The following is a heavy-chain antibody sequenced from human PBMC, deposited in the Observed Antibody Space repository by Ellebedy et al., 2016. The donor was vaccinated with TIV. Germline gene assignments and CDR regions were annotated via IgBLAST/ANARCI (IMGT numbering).Heavy chain of an antibody. Sequence: GGSLRLXXAASGFSFRSHAMRWVRQAPGKGLEWVSAISGSSLSISYAPPVKGRFTTSRDNSKSTLYLHMSNLGAEDTAVYYCAKNLSTGSSFYFDHWGHGTLVTVSS. CDR1: GFSFRSHA. CDR2: ISGSSLSI. V-gene: IGHV3-23*01. J-gene: IGHJ4*01. D-gene: IGHD6-6*01. CDR3: AKNLSTGSSFYFDH.